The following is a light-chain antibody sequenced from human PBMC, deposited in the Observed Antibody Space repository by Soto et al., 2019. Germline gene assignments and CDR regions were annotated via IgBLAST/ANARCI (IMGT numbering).Light chain of an antibody. Sequence: EIVMTQSPLTLPVTPGEPASISWRSSQSLLYNNTYNYLDWYVQKPGQSPQLLIYFGSNRAPGVPDRFSGSGSGTDFTLKISRVEAEDVGTYYCMQALQSLTFGQGTRLEIK. J-gene: IGKJ5*01. CDR1: QSLLYNNTYNY. V-gene: IGKV2-28*01. CDR3: MQALQSLT. CDR2: FGS.